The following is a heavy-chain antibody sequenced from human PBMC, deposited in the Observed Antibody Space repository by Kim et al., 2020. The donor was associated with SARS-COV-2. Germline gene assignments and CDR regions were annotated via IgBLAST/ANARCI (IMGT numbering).Heavy chain of an antibody. Sequence: SVKVSCKPSGGTFNNYAISWVRQAPGQGLEWMGRILPTLNVTNSARKFQGRVAITADLHTSTVYLKLNNLGPHDTAIYFCARGRSADIGDSWGQGTHVTVSS. J-gene: IGHJ4*02. D-gene: IGHD3-10*01. CDR1: GGTFNNYA. CDR3: ARGRSADIGDS. CDR2: ILPTLNVT. V-gene: IGHV1-69*04.